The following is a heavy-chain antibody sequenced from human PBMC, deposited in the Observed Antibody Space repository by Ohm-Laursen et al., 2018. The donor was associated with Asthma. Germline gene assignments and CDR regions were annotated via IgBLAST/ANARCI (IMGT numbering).Heavy chain of an antibody. D-gene: IGHD1-26*01. CDR3: ARGTYPVGAHDS. CDR2: SRNKANNYYT. CDR1: GFTFRSYA. V-gene: IGHV3-72*01. Sequence: SLRLSCAASGFTFRSYAMHWVRQAPGKGLEWVGRSRNKANNYYTDYAASVRGRFTISRDESRNSLDLQMNSLKIEDTAVYYCARGTYPVGAHDSWGQGTLVTVSS. J-gene: IGHJ4*02.